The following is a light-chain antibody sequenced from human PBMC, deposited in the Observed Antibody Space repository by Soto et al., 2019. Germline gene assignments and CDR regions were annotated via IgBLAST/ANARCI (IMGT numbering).Light chain of an antibody. CDR2: LNSDGSH. Sequence: QLVLTQSPSASASPGASVSLTCTLSIGHSSYTIAWHQQQPEKGPRYLMKLNSDGSHNKGDGIPDRFSGSSSGAERYLTISSLQSEDEADYYCQTWGTGIQVFGGGTKLTVL. CDR1: IGHSSYT. J-gene: IGLJ3*02. CDR3: QTWGTGIQV. V-gene: IGLV4-69*01.